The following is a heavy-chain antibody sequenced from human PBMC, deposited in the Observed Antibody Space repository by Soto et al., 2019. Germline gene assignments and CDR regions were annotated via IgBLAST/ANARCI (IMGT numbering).Heavy chain of an antibody. V-gene: IGHV3-21*01. CDR1: GFNFSSYS. CDR2: ISSSSSYI. J-gene: IGHJ3*02. CDR3: ARDVRAARLSDDAFDI. Sequence: GGSLRLSCAASGFNFSSYSMNWVRQAPGKGLEWVSSISSSSSYIYYADSVKGRFTISRDNAKNSLYLQMNSLRAEDTAVYYCARDVRAARLSDDAFDIWGQGTMVTVSS. D-gene: IGHD6-6*01.